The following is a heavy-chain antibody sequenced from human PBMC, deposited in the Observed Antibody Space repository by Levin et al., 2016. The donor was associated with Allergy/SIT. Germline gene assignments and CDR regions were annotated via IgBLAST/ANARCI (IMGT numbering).Heavy chain of an antibody. J-gene: IGHJ4*02. CDR2: INPSGGST. D-gene: IGHD6-19*01. Sequence: WVRQAPGQGLEWMGIINPSGGSTSYAQKFQGRVTMTRDTSTSTVYMELSSLRSEDTAVYYCARVGIAVAGSFDYWGQGTLVTVSS. CDR3: ARVGIAVAGSFDY. V-gene: IGHV1-46*01.